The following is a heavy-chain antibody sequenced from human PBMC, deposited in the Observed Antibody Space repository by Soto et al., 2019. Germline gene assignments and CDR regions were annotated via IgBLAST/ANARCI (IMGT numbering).Heavy chain of an antibody. CDR2: IWYDGSNK. V-gene: IGHV3-33*01. D-gene: IGHD2-8*01. Sequence: GGSLRLSCAASGFTFSSYGMHWVRQAPGKGLEWVAVIWYDGSNKYYADSVKGRFTISRDNSKNTLYLQMNSLRAEDTAVYYCARDPDGDYFDYWDQGTLVTVSS. J-gene: IGHJ4*02. CDR1: GFTFSSYG. CDR3: ARDPDGDYFDY.